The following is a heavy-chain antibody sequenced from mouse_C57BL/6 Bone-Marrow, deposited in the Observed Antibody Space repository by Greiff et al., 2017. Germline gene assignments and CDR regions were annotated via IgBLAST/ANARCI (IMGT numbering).Heavy chain of an antibody. CDR2: IDPSDSYT. D-gene: IGHD1-1*01. Sequence: QVQLKQPGAELVMPGASVKLSCKASGYTFTSYWMHWVKQRPGQGLEWIGEIDPSDSYTNYNQKFKGKSTLTVDKSSSTAYMQLSSLTSEDSAVYYCARTKNIYYYWYFDVWGTGTTVTVSS. J-gene: IGHJ1*03. CDR3: ARTKNIYYYWYFDV. CDR1: GYTFTSYW. V-gene: IGHV1-69*01.